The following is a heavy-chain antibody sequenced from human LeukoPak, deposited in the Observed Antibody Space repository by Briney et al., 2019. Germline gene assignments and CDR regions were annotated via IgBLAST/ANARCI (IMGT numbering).Heavy chain of an antibody. J-gene: IGHJ5*02. V-gene: IGHV4-31*03. CDR1: GGSISSGGYY. CDR3: AREDGSSRDWFDP. CDR2: TYYSGST. Sequence: SETLSLTCTVSGGSISSGGYYWSWIRQHPGKGLEWIGYTYYSGSTYYNPSLESRVTISVDTSKNQFSLKLSSVTAAGTAVYYCAREDGSSRDWFDPWGQGTLVTVSS.